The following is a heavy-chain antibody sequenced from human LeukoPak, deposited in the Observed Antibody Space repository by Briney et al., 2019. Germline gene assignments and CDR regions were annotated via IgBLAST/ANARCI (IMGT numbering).Heavy chain of an antibody. CDR1: GGSISGYYW. J-gene: IGHJ6*02. CDR3: ARIDDSYGYYYGMDV. CDR2: IFSNDEK. D-gene: IGHD5-18*01. V-gene: IGHV2-26*01. Sequence: ETLSLTCTVSGGSISGYYWSWIRQPPGKGLEWLAHIFSNDEKSYSTSLKSRLTISKDTSKSQVVLTMTNMDPVDTATYYCARIDDSYGYYYGMDVWGQGTTVTVSS.